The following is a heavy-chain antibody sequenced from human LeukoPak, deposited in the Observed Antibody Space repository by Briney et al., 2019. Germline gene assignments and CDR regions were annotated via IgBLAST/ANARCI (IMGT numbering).Heavy chain of an antibody. J-gene: IGHJ4*02. CDR3: ARHAGGIAAAPFIWYFDY. CDR2: IYYSGST. V-gene: IGHV4-39*01. Sequence: KTSETLSLTCTVSGGSISSSSYYWGWIRQPPGKGLEWIGSIYYSGSTYYNPSLKSRVAISVDTSKNQFSLKLSSVTAADTAVYYCARHAGGIAAAPFIWYFDYWGQGTLVTVSS. CDR1: GGSISSSSYY. D-gene: IGHD6-13*01.